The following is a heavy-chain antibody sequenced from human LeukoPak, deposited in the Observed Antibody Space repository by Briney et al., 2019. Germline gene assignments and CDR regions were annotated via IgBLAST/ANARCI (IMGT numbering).Heavy chain of an antibody. D-gene: IGHD1-14*01. Sequence: GGSLRLSCATSGFTFDNHVMNWVRQAPGKGLQWVSSISGSGFTYYPDSVKGRFIISRDISNNTLFLQMNSLRAEDSALYFCAKGSQESPRTMLDAFDMWGQGTVVIVSS. CDR3: AKGSQESPRTMLDAFDM. V-gene: IGHV3-23*01. CDR1: GFTFDNHV. CDR2: ISGSGFT. J-gene: IGHJ3*02.